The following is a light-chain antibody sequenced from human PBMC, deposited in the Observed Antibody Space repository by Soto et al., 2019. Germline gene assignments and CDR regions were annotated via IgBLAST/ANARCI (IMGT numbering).Light chain of an antibody. J-gene: IGLJ1*01. CDR2: DVS. CDR3: CSYAGSYTFDV. V-gene: IGLV2-11*01. Sequence: QSVLTQPASVSGSPGQSITISCTGTSSDVESYNLVSWYQQHPGKAPKVMIYDVSKRPSGVPDRFSGSKSGNTASLTLSGLQAEDEADYYCCSYAGSYTFDVFGTGTKLTVL. CDR1: SSDVESYNL.